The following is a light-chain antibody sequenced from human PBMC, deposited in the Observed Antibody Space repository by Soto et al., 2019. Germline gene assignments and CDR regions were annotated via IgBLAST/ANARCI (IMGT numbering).Light chain of an antibody. CDR2: EVN. J-gene: IGLJ1*01. CDR1: SSDVGGYNY. Sequence: QSALTQPPSASGSPGQSVAISCTGTSSDVGGYNYVSWYQQHPGKVPKLMVYEVNKRPSGVPDRFSGSNSGNTASLTVSGLQAEDDADYYCTSYAGGNNVFGTGTKVTVL. V-gene: IGLV2-8*01. CDR3: TSYAGGNNV.